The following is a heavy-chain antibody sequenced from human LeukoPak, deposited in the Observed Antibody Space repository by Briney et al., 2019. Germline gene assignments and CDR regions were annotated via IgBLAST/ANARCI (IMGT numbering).Heavy chain of an antibody. CDR3: ARAGGVSFGNAFDI. D-gene: IGHD3-16*01. CDR2: IYYSGST. CDR1: GGSISSGGYY. J-gene: IGHJ3*02. Sequence: PSETLSLTCTVSGGSISSGGYYWSWIRQHPGKGLEWIGYIYYSGSTYYNPSLKSRVTISVDTSKNQFSLKLSSVTAADTAVYYCARAGGVSFGNAFDIWGQGTMVTVSS. V-gene: IGHV4-31*03.